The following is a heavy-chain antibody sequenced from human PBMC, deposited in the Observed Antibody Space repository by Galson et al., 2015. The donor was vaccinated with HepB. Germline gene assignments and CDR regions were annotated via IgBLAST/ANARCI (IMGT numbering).Heavy chain of an antibody. J-gene: IGHJ6*02. CDR3: ARGGRGRHYYYYYGMDV. Sequence: SLRLSCAASGFTFSSYGTHWVRQAPGKGLEWVAVIWYDGSNKYYADSVKGRFTISRDNSKNTLYLQMNSLRAEDTAVYYCARGGRGRHYYYYYGMDVWGQGTTVTVSS. D-gene: IGHD3-16*01. CDR1: GFTFSSYG. CDR2: IWYDGSNK. V-gene: IGHV3-33*01.